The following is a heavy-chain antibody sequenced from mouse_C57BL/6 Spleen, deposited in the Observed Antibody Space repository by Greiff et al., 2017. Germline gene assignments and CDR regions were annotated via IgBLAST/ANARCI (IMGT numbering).Heavy chain of an antibody. Sequence: QVQLQQSGAELVRPGTSVKVSCKASGYAFTNYLIEWVKQRPGQGLEWIGVINPGSGGTNYNEKFKGKATLTADKSSSTAYMQLSSLTSEDSAVYVCARGVLRPYWYFDVWGTGTTVTVSS. CDR2: INPGSGGT. CDR1: GYAFTNYL. V-gene: IGHV1-54*01. J-gene: IGHJ1*03. D-gene: IGHD1-2*01. CDR3: ARGVLRPYWYFDV.